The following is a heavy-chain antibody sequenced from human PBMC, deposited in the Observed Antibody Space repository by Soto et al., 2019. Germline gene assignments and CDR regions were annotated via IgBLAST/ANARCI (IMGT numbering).Heavy chain of an antibody. CDR3: ARGNYDSSGFPDY. V-gene: IGHV3-33*01. J-gene: IGHJ4*02. Sequence: GSLRLSCAASGFTFSSYGMHWVRQAPGKGLEWVAVIWYDGSNKYYADSVKGRFTISRDNSKNTLYLQMNSLRAEDTAVYYCARGNYDSSGFPDYWGQGTLVTVSS. D-gene: IGHD3-22*01. CDR2: IWYDGSNK. CDR1: GFTFSSYG.